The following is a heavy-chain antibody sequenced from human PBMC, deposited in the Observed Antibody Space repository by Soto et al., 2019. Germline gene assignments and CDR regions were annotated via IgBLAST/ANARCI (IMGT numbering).Heavy chain of an antibody. CDR2: IIPIFGTA. V-gene: IGHV1-69*13. CDR3: ARGGYYYDSSGYATPVLDAFDT. Sequence: GASVKVSCKASGGTFSSYAISWVRQAPGQGLEWKGGIIPIFGTANYAQKFQGRVTITADESTSTAYMELSSLRSEDTAVYYCARGGYYYDSSGYATPVLDAFDTWGQGTMVTVSS. J-gene: IGHJ3*02. CDR1: GGTFSSYA. D-gene: IGHD3-22*01.